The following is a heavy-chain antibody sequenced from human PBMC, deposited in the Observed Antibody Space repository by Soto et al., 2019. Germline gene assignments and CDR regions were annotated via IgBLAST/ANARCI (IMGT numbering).Heavy chain of an antibody. V-gene: IGHV3-23*01. CDR1: GFTFSSYA. D-gene: IGHD5-12*01. Sequence: GGSLRLSCAASGFTFSSYAMSWVRQAPGKGLEWVSAISGSGGSTYYADSVKGRFTISRDNSKNTLYLQMNSLRAEDTAVYYCAKSRGVATILNGHAYWGQGTLVTVSS. CDR3: AKSRGVATILNGHAY. CDR2: ISGSGGST. J-gene: IGHJ4*02.